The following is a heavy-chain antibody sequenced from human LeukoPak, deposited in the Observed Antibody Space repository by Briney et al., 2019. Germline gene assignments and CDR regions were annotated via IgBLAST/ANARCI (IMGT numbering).Heavy chain of an antibody. V-gene: IGHV4-34*01. D-gene: IGHD6-19*01. J-gene: IGHJ4*02. CDR2: INHSGST. CDR3: AEGAVAGYDY. CDR1: GGSFNDYY. Sequence: KPSETLSLTCAIYGGSFNDYYWSWVRQPPGKGLEWIGEINHSGSTNYNPSLKSRVTISVDTSKNQFSLKLSSVTAADTAVYYCAEGAVAGYDYWGQGTLVTISS.